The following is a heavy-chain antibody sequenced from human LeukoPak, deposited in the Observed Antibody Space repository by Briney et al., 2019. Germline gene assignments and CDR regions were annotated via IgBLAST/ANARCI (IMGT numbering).Heavy chain of an antibody. J-gene: IGHJ3*02. Sequence: SETLSLTCTVSGGSISSHYWSWIRQPPGKGLEWIGYIYYSGSTNYNPSLKSRVTISVDTSKNQFSLKLSSVTAADTAVYYCASISIAAAGRQIWGQGTMVTVSS. V-gene: IGHV4-59*11. CDR2: IYYSGST. CDR1: GGSISSHY. D-gene: IGHD6-13*01. CDR3: ASISIAAAGRQI.